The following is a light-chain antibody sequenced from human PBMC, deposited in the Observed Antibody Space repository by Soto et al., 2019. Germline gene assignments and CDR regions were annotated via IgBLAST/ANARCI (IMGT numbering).Light chain of an antibody. J-gene: IGKJ5*01. CDR3: QQRHMWPIT. CDR2: DAY. V-gene: IGKV3-11*01. CDR1: QSFRGL. Sequence: EVVFTHSPVTLSLSPVEIATLSFMSSQSFRGLLAWYQQKPGQAPRLLIYDAYNRATGIPPRFSGSGSGTDFTLTISSLEPEDSEVYYCQQRHMWPITFGQGTRLEIK.